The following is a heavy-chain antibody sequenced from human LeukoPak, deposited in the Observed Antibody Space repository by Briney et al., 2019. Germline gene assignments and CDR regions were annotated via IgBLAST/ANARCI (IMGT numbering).Heavy chain of an antibody. D-gene: IGHD2-21*02. J-gene: IGHJ4*02. CDR2: ISSNGGST. Sequence: GGSLRLSCAASGFTFSSYAMHWVRQAPGKGLEYVSAISSNGGSTYYANSVKGRFTISRDNSKNTLYLQMGSLRAEDMAVYYCARVGDCGGDCYSYYFDYWGQGTLVTVSS. CDR3: ARVGDCGGDCYSYYFDY. CDR1: GFTFSSYA. V-gene: IGHV3-64*01.